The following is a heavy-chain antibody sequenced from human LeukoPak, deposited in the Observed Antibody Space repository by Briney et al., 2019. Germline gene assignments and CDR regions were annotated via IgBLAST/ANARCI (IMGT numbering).Heavy chain of an antibody. CDR1: GGSISSYY. J-gene: IGHJ6*02. CDR2: IYYSGST. Sequence: SETLSLTCTVSGGSISSYYWSWIRQPPGKGLEWIGYIYYSGSTNYNHSLKSRVTISVDTSKNQFSLKLSSVTAADTAVYYCAGEIAARPYYYYGMDVWGQGTTVTVSS. D-gene: IGHD6-6*01. CDR3: AGEIAARPYYYYGMDV. V-gene: IGHV4-59*01.